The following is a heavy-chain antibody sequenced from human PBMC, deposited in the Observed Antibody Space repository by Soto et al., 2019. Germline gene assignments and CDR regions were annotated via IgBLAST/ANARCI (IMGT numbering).Heavy chain of an antibody. D-gene: IGHD6-13*01. V-gene: IGHV1-3*01. CDR3: ARGMGSKVYSSSWLY. CDR2: INAGNGNT. CDR1: GYTFTSYA. J-gene: IGHJ4*02. Sequence: QVQLVQSGAEVKKPGASVKVSCKASGYTFTSYAMHWVRQAPGQRLEWMGWINAGNGNTKYSQKFQGRVTITRDTSASTAYMELSSLRSEDTAVYYYARGMGSKVYSSSWLYWGQGTLVTVSS.